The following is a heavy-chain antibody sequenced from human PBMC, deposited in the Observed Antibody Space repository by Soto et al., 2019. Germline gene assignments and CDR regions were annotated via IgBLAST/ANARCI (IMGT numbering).Heavy chain of an antibody. Sequence: GGSLRLPCAASGFNFSDSTMHWDRQTSGRGLEWLGRIRSKVNNLETVYAASVKGRFTISRDDSKNTAYLQMNSLKTEDTAVYYCTRLITPLDYWGRGTLVTVSS. CDR3: TRLITPLDY. J-gene: IGHJ4*02. CDR1: GFNFSDST. V-gene: IGHV3-73*01. D-gene: IGHD3-16*01. CDR2: IRSKVNNLET.